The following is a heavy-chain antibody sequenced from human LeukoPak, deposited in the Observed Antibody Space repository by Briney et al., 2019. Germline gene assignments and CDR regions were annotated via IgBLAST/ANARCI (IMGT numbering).Heavy chain of an antibody. V-gene: IGHV3-23*01. CDR3: AKNLLRCGPYSWLFDL. D-gene: IGHD2-15*01. CDR1: GFTFNNYD. Sequence: GGSLRLSCAASGFTFNNYDMSWVRRAPGKGLLGVSSIICSATYGSGTYVDSVADRFTISRDNPKNTLYLEMDSLRAEDTAVYYCAKNLLRCGPYSWLFDLWGRGTLVTVSS. CDR2: IICSATYGSGT. J-gene: IGHJ2*01.